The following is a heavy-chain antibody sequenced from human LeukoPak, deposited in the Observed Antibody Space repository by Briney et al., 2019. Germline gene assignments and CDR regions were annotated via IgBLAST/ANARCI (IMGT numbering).Heavy chain of an antibody. CDR1: GFTFSSYE. CDR3: AKDRGVRGAHYYYYYMDV. D-gene: IGHD3-10*01. J-gene: IGHJ6*03. CDR2: ISSSGSII. V-gene: IGHV3-48*03. Sequence: GGSLRLSCAASGFTFSSYEMNWVRQAPGKGLEFISYISSSGSIIYYADSVKGRFTISRDNAKNSLYLQMNSLRAEDTAVYYCAKDRGVRGAHYYYYYMDVWGKGTTVTISS.